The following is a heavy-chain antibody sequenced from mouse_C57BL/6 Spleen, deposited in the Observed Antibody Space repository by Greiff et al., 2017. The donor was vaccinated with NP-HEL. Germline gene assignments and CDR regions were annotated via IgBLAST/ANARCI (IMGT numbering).Heavy chain of an antibody. J-gene: IGHJ4*01. Sequence: VQLQQSGAELVRPGTSVKVSCKASGYAFTNYLIEWVKQRPGQGLEWIGVINPGSGGTNYNEKFKGKATLTADKSSSTAYMQLSSLTSEDSAVYFGARRGDGNYPLAMDYWGQGTSVTVSS. V-gene: IGHV1-54*01. CDR2: INPGSGGT. CDR1: GYAFTNYL. CDR3: ARRGDGNYPLAMDY. D-gene: IGHD2-1*01.